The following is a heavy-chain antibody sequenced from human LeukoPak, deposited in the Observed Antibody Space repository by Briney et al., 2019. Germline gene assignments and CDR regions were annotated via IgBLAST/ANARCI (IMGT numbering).Heavy chain of an antibody. Sequence: GGSLRLSCAASGFTFSSYWMTWVRQAPGKGLEWVANIKQDGSEKYYVDSVKGRFTISRDNAKNSLYLQMNSLRAEDTAVYYCARGSSAARPNYYFDYWGQGTLVTVSS. D-gene: IGHD6-6*01. V-gene: IGHV3-7*01. CDR3: ARGSSAARPNYYFDY. CDR2: IKQDGSEK. J-gene: IGHJ4*02. CDR1: GFTFSSYW.